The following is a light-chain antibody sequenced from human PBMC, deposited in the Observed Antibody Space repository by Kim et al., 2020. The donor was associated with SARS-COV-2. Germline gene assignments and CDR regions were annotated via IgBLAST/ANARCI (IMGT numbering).Light chain of an antibody. CDR2: QDS. Sequence: SYELTQPPSVSVSPGQTASITCSGDKLGDKYACWYQQKPGQSPVLVIYQDSKRPSGIPERVSGSNSGNTATLTLSGTQAMDEADYYCQAWDSSTAVFGGG. CDR1: KLGDKY. CDR3: QAWDSSTAV. V-gene: IGLV3-1*01. J-gene: IGLJ3*02.